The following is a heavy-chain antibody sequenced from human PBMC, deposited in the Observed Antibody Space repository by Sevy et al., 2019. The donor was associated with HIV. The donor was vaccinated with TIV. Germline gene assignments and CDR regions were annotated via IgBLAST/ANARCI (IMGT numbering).Heavy chain of an antibody. Sequence: ASVKVSCKASGYTFTSYDVNWVRQATGHGLEWMGWMSPNSGNTGYAQNLQGRVTLTRNTSMSTAYMELTSLTSEDTAVYFCARNYDGSGSYFGFWGQGTLVTVSS. J-gene: IGHJ4*02. V-gene: IGHV1-8*01. CDR1: GYTFTSYD. CDR2: MSPNSGNT. CDR3: ARNYDGSGSYFGF. D-gene: IGHD3-10*01.